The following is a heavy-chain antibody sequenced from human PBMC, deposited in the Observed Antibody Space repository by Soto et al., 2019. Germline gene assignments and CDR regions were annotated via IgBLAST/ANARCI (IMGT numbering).Heavy chain of an antibody. D-gene: IGHD6-19*01. Sequence: EVQLLESGGDLVQPGGSLRLPYAASGCAFSNFAMSWVRQAPGRGLEWVSGISASGREIHYADSVKGRFTGSRDNSKNTLYLQTNSLRAEDTAIYYCAKGKTSGWYYFGYCGQAALVTVSS. J-gene: IGHJ4*02. V-gene: IGHV3-23*01. CDR2: ISASGREI. CDR3: AKGKTSGWYYFGY. CDR1: GCAFSNFA.